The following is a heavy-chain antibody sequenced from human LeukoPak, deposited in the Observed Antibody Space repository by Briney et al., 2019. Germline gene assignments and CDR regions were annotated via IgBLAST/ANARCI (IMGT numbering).Heavy chain of an antibody. D-gene: IGHD6-19*01. CDR3: ARGSSGWYYYYYYYGMDV. V-gene: IGHV4-34*01. CDR1: GGSFSGYY. Sequence: SETLSLTCAVYGGSFSGYYWSWIRQPPGKGLEWIGEINHSGSTNYNPSLKSRVTISVDTSKNQFSLKLSSVTAADTAVYYCARGSSGWYYYYYYYGMDVRGQGTTVTVSS. J-gene: IGHJ6*02. CDR2: INHSGST.